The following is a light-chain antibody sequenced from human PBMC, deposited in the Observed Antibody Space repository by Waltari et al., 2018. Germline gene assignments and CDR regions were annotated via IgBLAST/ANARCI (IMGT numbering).Light chain of an antibody. CDR1: QSILYSADNGNY. J-gene: IGKJ3*01. CDR3: QQYYSSPLT. Sequence: DIVMTQSPDSLAVSLGERVPIHCTSSQSILYSADNGNYLAWYQKKPGQPPRLLIYWESTRASGVPDRFSGAGSGTDFNFTISSLQAEDVAVYYCQQYYSSPLTFGPGTKVDIK. V-gene: IGKV4-1*01. CDR2: WES.